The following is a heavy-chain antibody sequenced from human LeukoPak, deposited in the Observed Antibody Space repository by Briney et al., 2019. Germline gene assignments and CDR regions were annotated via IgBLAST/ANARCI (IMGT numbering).Heavy chain of an antibody. J-gene: IGHJ4*02. CDR1: GFTFSSYG. V-gene: IGHV3-30*02. CDR2: IRYDGSNK. Sequence: AGESLRLSCAASGFTFSSYGMHWVRQAPGKGLEWVAFIRYDGSNKYYADSVKGRFTISRDNSKNTLYLQMNSLRAEDTAVYYCTRGNYVDYWGQGTLVTVSS. CDR3: TRGNYVDY.